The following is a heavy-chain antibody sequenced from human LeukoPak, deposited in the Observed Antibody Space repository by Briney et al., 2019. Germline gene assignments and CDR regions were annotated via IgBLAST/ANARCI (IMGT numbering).Heavy chain of an antibody. CDR2: ISYDGSNK. D-gene: IGHD4-23*01. CDR1: RFTFSSYG. Sequence: SGGSLRLSCAASRFTFSSYGMHWVRQAPGKGLEWVAVISYDGSNKYYADSVKGRFTISRDNSKNTLYLQMNSLRAEDTAVYYCAKDPTAGWGYGGNRHYFDYWGQGTLVTVPS. J-gene: IGHJ4*02. CDR3: AKDPTAGWGYGGNRHYFDY. V-gene: IGHV3-30*18.